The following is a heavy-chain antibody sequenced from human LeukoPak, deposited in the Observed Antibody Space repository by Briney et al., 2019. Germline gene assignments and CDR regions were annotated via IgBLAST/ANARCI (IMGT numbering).Heavy chain of an antibody. V-gene: IGHV4-59*01. CDR2: IYYSGST. CDR3: AINYYDTGAFDI. J-gene: IGHJ3*02. D-gene: IGHD3-22*01. Sequence: PSETLSLTCTVSGGSISSYYWSWIRQPPGKGLEWIGYIYYSGSTNYNPSLKSRVTISVDTSKNQFSLKLSSVTAADTAVYYCAINYYDTGAFDIWGQGTMDTVSS. CDR1: GGSISSYY.